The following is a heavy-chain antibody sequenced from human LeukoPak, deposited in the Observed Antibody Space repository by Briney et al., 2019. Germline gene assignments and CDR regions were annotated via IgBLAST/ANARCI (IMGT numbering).Heavy chain of an antibody. Sequence: GGSLRLSCGASGFRLGSYSMDWVRHAPGRGLEWVSHINSGSYTIFYAHSVRGRFTIYRNNAGNSLCLHMNSLSDEDTAVSYCARVLLERPGIDSFDMWGHGTMVTVSS. CDR1: GFRLGSYS. V-gene: IGHV3-48*02. J-gene: IGHJ3*02. CDR2: INSGSYTI. D-gene: IGHD1-1*01. CDR3: ARVLLERPGIDSFDM.